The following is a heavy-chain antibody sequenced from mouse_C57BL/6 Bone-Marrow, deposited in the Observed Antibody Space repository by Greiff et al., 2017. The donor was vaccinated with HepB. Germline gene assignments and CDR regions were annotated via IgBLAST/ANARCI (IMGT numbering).Heavy chain of an antibody. D-gene: IGHD1-1*01. Sequence: EVKLMESGAELVKPGASVKLSCTASGFNIKDYYMHWVKQRTEQGLEWIGRIDPEDGETKYAPTFQGKATITADTSSNTAYLQLSSLTSEDTAVYYCARDYYGLYYFDYWGQGTTLTVSS. J-gene: IGHJ2*01. CDR2: IDPEDGET. V-gene: IGHV14-2*01. CDR1: GFNIKDYY. CDR3: ARDYYGLYYFDY.